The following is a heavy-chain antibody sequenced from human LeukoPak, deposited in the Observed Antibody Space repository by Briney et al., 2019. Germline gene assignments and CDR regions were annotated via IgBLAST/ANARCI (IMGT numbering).Heavy chain of an antibody. Sequence: SETLSLTCAVYGGSFSGYYWSWIRQPPGKGLEWIGEINHSGSTNNNPSLKSRVTISVDTSKNQFSLKLSSVTAADTAVYYCARASWAEPFDYWGQGTLVTVSS. J-gene: IGHJ4*02. V-gene: IGHV4-34*01. CDR1: GGSFSGYY. CDR3: ARASWAEPFDY. CDR2: INHSGST. D-gene: IGHD1-14*01.